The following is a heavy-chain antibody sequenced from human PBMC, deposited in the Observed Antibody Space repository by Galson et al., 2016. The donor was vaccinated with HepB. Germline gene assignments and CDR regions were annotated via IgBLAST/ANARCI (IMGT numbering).Heavy chain of an antibody. V-gene: IGHV2-70*01. CDR3: ARTRLHCTRGVCYGATYSFDS. Sequence: PALVKPTQTLTLTCTFSGFSLSTGGMCVSWIRQPPGKALEWLALIDWDDDKNYSPSLKTRLTISKDASKNQVVLTMTNMDPVDTATYYCARTRLHCTRGVCYGATYSFDSWGQGTPVTVSS. CDR2: IDWDDDK. J-gene: IGHJ4*02. CDR1: GFSLSTGGMC. D-gene: IGHD2-8*01.